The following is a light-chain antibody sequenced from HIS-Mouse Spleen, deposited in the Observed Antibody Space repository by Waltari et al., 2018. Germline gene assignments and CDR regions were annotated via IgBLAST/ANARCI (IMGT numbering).Light chain of an antibody. Sequence: SYELTQPPSVSVSPGQTARITCSGDALPKKYAYWYQQKSGQAPVLVIYEDSKRPSGIPERFSGSSSGTMATLDISGAQVEDAADYYCYSTDSSGNHRVFGGGTKLTVL. V-gene: IGLV3-10*01. CDR3: YSTDSSGNHRV. CDR1: ALPKKY. J-gene: IGLJ2*01. CDR2: EDS.